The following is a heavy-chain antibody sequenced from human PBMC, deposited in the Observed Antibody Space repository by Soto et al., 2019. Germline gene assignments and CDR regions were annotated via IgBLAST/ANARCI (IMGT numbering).Heavy chain of an antibody. CDR2: VYATGTT. Sequence: QVQLQESGPGVLKPSETLSLSCSVSGGSISKFYWSWIRKTAGKGLEGMGRVYATGTTDYNPSLRSRVTMSVDISKKTFSLRLTSVTAADTGVYYCVRDGSKTLRDWFDPWGQGKLVTVSS. CDR3: VRDGSKTLRDWFDP. J-gene: IGHJ5*02. CDR1: GGSISKFY. V-gene: IGHV4-4*07.